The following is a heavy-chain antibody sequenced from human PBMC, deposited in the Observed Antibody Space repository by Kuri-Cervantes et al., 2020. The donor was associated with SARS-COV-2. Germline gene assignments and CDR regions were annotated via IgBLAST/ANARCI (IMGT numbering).Heavy chain of an antibody. V-gene: IGHV3-43*01. CDR1: GFTFDDYT. CDR2: ISWDGGST. D-gene: IGHD1-7*01. Sequence: GESLKISCAASGFTFDDYTMHWVRQAPGKGLEWVSLISWDGGSTYYADSVKGRFTISRDNSKNSLYLQMNSLRAEDTAVYYCAKDYWNYEGFDYWGQGTLVTVSS. J-gene: IGHJ4*02. CDR3: AKDYWNYEGFDY.